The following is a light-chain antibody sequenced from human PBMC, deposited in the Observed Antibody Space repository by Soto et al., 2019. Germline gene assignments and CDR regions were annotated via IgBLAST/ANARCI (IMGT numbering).Light chain of an antibody. Sequence: QSALTQPASVSGSPGQSITISCTGTSSDVGGYNYVSWYQQHPGKAPKLMIYEVRTRPSGVSDRFSGSKSGNTASLTISGLQADDEADYYCSSYTSDWGVFGTGTKLTVL. CDR3: SSYTSDWGV. V-gene: IGLV2-14*01. J-gene: IGLJ1*01. CDR2: EVR. CDR1: SSDVGGYNY.